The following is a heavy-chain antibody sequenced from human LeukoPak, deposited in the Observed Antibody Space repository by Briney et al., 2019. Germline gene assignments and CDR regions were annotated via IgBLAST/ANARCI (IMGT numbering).Heavy chain of an antibody. D-gene: IGHD1-1*01. CDR3: ARLGWNEDYGMDV. V-gene: IGHV3-53*01. Sequence: GGSLRLSCAASGFSVSNTYMSWVRQAPGKGLEWVSVIYSGDSGVSTYYADSVKGRFTISRHNSKNTVYLQMNSLRVEDTAVYFCARLGWNEDYGMDVWGQGTTVTVSS. CDR2: IYSGDSGVST. J-gene: IGHJ6*02. CDR1: GFSVSNTY.